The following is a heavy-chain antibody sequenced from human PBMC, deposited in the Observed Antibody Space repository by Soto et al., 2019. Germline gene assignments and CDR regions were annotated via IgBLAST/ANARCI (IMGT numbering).Heavy chain of an antibody. CDR1: GGSISSGDYY. Sequence: QVQLQESGPGLVKPSQTLSLTCTVSGGSISSGDYYWRWIRQPPGKGLEWIGYIYYSGSTYYNPSLKSRVTISLDTPKNQFSLKRSSGTAADTAVYYCARETYYYGSGSYYKSGWFDPWGQGTLVTVSS. V-gene: IGHV4-30-4*01. D-gene: IGHD3-10*01. CDR2: IYYSGST. J-gene: IGHJ5*02. CDR3: ARETYYYGSGSYYKSGWFDP.